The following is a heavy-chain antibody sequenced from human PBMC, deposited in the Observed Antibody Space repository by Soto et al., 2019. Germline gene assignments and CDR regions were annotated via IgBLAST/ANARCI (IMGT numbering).Heavy chain of an antibody. CDR3: ARAPFSSSSFFFDY. CDR1: GYTFTAYF. CDR2: INPSGGST. D-gene: IGHD6-6*01. Sequence: ASVKVSCKASGYTFTAYFMHWVRQAPGQGLEWIGIINPSGGSTNYAQKFQGRVAMTWDTSTSTVYMDLSSLRSDDTAVYYCARAPFSSSSFFFDYWGQGTLVTV. J-gene: IGHJ4*02. V-gene: IGHV1-46*01.